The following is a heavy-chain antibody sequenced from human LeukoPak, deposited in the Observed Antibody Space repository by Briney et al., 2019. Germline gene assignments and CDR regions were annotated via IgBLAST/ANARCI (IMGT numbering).Heavy chain of an antibody. CDR3: ARPSTLVTQYVAFDI. Sequence: EGSLRLSCAASGFTFSSYWMSWVRQAPGKGLEWVANIKQDGSEKYYVDSVKGRFTTSRDNAKNSLYLQMNSLRAEDTAVYYCARPSTLVTQYVAFDIWGQGTMVTVSS. V-gene: IGHV3-7*01. J-gene: IGHJ3*02. CDR1: GFTFSSYW. D-gene: IGHD4-23*01. CDR2: IKQDGSEK.